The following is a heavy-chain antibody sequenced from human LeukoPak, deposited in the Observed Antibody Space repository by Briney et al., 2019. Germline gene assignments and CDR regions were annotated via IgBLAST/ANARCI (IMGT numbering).Heavy chain of an antibody. CDR3: ARIEYSSSCDY. J-gene: IGHJ4*02. CDR2: IYHGGNT. CDR1: DYSISSGYF. Sequence: SETLSLTCRVSDYSISSGYFWGWIRQPPGKGLEWIASIYHGGNTYYNPSLKTRGTISVDTSKNQFSLKLSSVTAADTAVYYCARIEYSSSCDYWGQGTLVTVSS. V-gene: IGHV4-38-2*02. D-gene: IGHD6-6*01.